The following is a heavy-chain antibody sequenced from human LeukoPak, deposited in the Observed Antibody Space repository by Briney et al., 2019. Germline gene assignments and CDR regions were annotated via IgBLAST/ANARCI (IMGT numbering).Heavy chain of an antibody. D-gene: IGHD2/OR15-2a*01. V-gene: IGHV3-11*04. Sequence: GGSLRLSCAASGFTFSDYYMSWIRQAPGKGLEWFSYISSSGSTTYYADSVKGRFTISRDNAKNSLYLQMNSLRAEDTAVYYCARRILIPVEGLGYWGQGTLVTVSS. CDR2: ISSSGSTT. CDR1: GFTFSDYY. CDR3: ARRILIPVEGLGY. J-gene: IGHJ4*02.